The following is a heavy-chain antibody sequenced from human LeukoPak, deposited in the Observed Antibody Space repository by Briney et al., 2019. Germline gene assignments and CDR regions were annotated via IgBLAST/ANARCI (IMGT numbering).Heavy chain of an antibody. CDR3: ARDEEQQLATVEAYYYGMDV. J-gene: IGHJ6*02. CDR2: IDSGGST. CDR1: GFTVSSNY. V-gene: IGHV3-66*01. D-gene: IGHD6-13*01. Sequence: GGSLRLSCAASGFTVSSNYMSWVRQAPGKGLEWVSVIDSGGSTYYADSVKGRFTISRDNSKNTLYLQMNSLRAEDTAVYYCARDEEQQLATVEAYYYGMDVWGQGTTVTVSS.